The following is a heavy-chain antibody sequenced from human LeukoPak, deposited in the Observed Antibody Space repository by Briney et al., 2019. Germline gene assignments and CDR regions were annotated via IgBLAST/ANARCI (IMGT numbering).Heavy chain of an antibody. CDR2: ISAYNGNT. D-gene: IGHD1-14*01. CDR3: ARDRITYTYCYYGMDV. J-gene: IGHJ6*02. V-gene: IGHV1-18*01. Sequence: ASVKFSCKASGYSFTSYGISWVRQAPGQGLEWMGWISAYNGNTNYAQKLQGRVTMTTDTSTSTAYMELRSLRSDDTAVYYCARDRITYTYCYYGMDVWGQGTTVTVSS. CDR1: GYSFTSYG.